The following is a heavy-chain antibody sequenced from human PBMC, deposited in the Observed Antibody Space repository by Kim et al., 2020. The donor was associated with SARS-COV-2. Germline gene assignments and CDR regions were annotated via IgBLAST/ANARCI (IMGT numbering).Heavy chain of an antibody. CDR3: ARSLGTVTRYYFDY. V-gene: IGHV4-31*02. Sequence: PSLKSRVTISVDTSKNQFSLKLSSVTAADTAVYYCARSLGTVTRYYFDYWGQGTLVTVSS. J-gene: IGHJ4*02. D-gene: IGHD4-4*01.